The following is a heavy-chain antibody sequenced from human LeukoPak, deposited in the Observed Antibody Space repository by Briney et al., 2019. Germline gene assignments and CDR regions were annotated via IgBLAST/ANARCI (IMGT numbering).Heavy chain of an antibody. J-gene: IGHJ4*02. CDR1: GFTFSSYG. V-gene: IGHV3-21*01. D-gene: IGHD6-19*01. CDR2: ISSSSSYI. Sequence: GGSLRLSCAASGFTFSSYGMNWVRQAPGKGLEWVSSISSSSSYIYYADSVKGRFTISRDNAKNSLYLQMNSLRAEDTAVYYCARDIGSGWYYGVYWGQGTLVTVSS. CDR3: ARDIGSGWYYGVY.